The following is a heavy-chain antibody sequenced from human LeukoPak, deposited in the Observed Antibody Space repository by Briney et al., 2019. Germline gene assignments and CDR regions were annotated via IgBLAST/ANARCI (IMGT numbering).Heavy chain of an antibody. CDR2: IYYSGST. J-gene: IGHJ6*03. CDR1: GGSISSYY. D-gene: IGHD3-3*01. CDR3: ARTYYDFWSGSQEDYYYYYMDV. Sequence: SETLSLTCTVSGGSISSYYWSWIRQPPGKGLEWIGYIYYSGSTNYNPSLKSRVTISVDTSKNQFSLKLSSVTAADTAVYYCARTYYDFWSGSQEDYYYYYMDVWGKGTTVTVSS. V-gene: IGHV4-59*01.